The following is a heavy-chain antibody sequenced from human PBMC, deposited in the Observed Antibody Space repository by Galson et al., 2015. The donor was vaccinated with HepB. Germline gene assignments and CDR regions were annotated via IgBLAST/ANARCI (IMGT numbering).Heavy chain of an antibody. Sequence: QSGAEVKKPGESLKISCKGSGYSFTSYWIGWVRQMPGKGLEWMGIIYPGDSDTRYSPSFQGQVTISADKSISTAYLQWSSLKASDTAMYYCARLPEQWLVPIYLDYWGQGTLVTVSS. J-gene: IGHJ4*02. CDR2: IYPGDSDT. CDR1: GYSFTSYW. CDR3: ARLPEQWLVPIYLDY. D-gene: IGHD6-19*01. V-gene: IGHV5-51*01.